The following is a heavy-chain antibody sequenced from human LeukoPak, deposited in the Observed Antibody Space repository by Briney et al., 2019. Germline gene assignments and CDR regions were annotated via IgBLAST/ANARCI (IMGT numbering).Heavy chain of an antibody. CDR3: ARMNSAQIDAFDI. J-gene: IGHJ3*02. D-gene: IGHD4-23*01. CDR1: GFTVSSNY. V-gene: IGHV3-53*01. Sequence: GGSLRLSCAASGFTVSSNYMSWVRQAPGKGLEWVSVIYSGGSTYYADSVKGRFTISRDNSKNTLYLQMNSLRAEDTAVYYCARMNSAQIDAFDIWGQGTMVTVSS. CDR2: IYSGGST.